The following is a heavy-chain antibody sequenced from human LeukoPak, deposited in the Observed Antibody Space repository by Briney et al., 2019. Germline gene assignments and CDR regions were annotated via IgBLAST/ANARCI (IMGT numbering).Heavy chain of an antibody. V-gene: IGHV1-69*06. CDR2: IIPIFGTA. CDR1: GGTFSSYA. J-gene: IGHJ4*02. D-gene: IGHD5-18*01. Sequence: EASVKVSCKASGGTFSSYAISWVRQAPGQGLEWMGGIIPIFGTANYAQKFQGRVTITADKSTSTAYMELSSLRSEDTAVYYCARGDTAMVLDYWGQGTLVTVSS. CDR3: ARGDTAMVLDY.